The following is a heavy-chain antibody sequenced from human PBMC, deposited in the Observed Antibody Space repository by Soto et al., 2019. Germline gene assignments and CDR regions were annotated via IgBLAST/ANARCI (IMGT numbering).Heavy chain of an antibody. D-gene: IGHD5-12*01. CDR1: GFTFSDYY. CDR3: AREIVATIDDWFDP. CDR2: ISSSGSTI. V-gene: IGHV3-11*01. J-gene: IGHJ5*02. Sequence: GGSLRLSCAASGFTFSDYYMSWIRQAPGKGLEWVSYISSSGSTIYYADSVKGRFTISRDNAKNSLYLQMNSLRAEDTAVYYCAREIVATIDDWFDPWGQGTLVTVSS.